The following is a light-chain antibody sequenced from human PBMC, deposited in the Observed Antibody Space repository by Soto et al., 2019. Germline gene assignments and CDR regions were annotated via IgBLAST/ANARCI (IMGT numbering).Light chain of an antibody. CDR2: EVS. J-gene: IGLJ1*01. V-gene: IGLV2-14*03. Sequence: QSVLTQPASVSGSPGQSITISCTGTSSDVGAYDYVSWYQQHPDKAPKLMIYEVSNQPSGVSNRFSGSKSVNTATLPISGLQADDEADYYCSSYTSSSTRVFGTGTKLTVL. CDR1: SSDVGAYDY. CDR3: SSYTSSSTRV.